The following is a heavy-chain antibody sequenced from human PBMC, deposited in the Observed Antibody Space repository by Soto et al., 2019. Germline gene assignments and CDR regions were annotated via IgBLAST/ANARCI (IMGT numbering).Heavy chain of an antibody. Sequence: SEILSLTCAVYCGSFSGYYWSWIRQPPGKGLEWIGEIYHSGSTNYNPSLKSRVTKSEDKSKNQFSLKLSSVTAADTAVYYCASLYSGYETFDYWGQGTLVTVSS. CDR2: IYHSGST. J-gene: IGHJ4*02. D-gene: IGHD5-12*01. CDR3: ASLYSGYETFDY. CDR1: CGSFSGYY. V-gene: IGHV4-34*01.